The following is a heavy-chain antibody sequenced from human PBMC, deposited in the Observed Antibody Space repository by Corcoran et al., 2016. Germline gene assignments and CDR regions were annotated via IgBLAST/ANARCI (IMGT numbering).Heavy chain of an antibody. J-gene: IGHJ6*02. D-gene: IGHD3-3*01. CDR3: AIAIPITIFNYYYYGMDV. V-gene: IGHV1-8*01. CDR1: GYTFTSYD. CDR2: MNPNSGNT. Sequence: QVQLVQSGAEVKKPGASVKVSCKASGYTFTSYDINWVRQATGQGLEWMGWMNPNSGNTGYAQKFQGRVTMTRNTSISTAYMELSSLRSEDTAVYYCAIAIPITIFNYYYYGMDVWGQGTTVTVSS.